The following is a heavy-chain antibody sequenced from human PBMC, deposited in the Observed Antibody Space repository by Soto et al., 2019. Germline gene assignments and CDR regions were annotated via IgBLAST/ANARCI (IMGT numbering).Heavy chain of an antibody. CDR2: INPKSGGT. Sequence: ASVKVSCKASGYSFTDYHIHWVRQAPGQGLEWLGRINPKSGGTSTAQKFQGWVTMTTDTSISTASMELTRLTSDDTAIYYCARDQVPPGYSGYDFWSGYYTAYYYGMDVWGQGTTVTVS. J-gene: IGHJ6*02. CDR3: ARDQVPPGYSGYDFWSGYYTAYYYGMDV. CDR1: GYSFTDYH. V-gene: IGHV1-2*04. D-gene: IGHD3-3*01.